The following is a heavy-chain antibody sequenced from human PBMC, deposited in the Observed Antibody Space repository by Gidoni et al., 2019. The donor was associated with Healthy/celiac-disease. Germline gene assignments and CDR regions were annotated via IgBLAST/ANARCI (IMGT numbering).Heavy chain of an antibody. D-gene: IGHD6-6*01. CDR3: ARPGIAARLGIPWYFDL. Sequence: TYYNPSLKSRVTISVDTSKNQFSLKLSSVTAADTAVYYCARPGIAARLGIPWYFDLWGRGTLVTVSS. J-gene: IGHJ2*01. CDR2: T. V-gene: IGHV4-39*01.